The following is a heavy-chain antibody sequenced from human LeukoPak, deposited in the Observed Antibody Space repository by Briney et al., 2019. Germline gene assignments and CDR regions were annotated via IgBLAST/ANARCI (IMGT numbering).Heavy chain of an antibody. CDR1: GGSISSSSYY. J-gene: IGHJ3*02. CDR2: IYYSGST. D-gene: IGHD2-21*02. V-gene: IGHV4-39*07. CDR3: ARGGVVSAYCGGDCYSTDAFDI. Sequence: SETLSLTCTVSGGSISSSSYYWGWIRQPPGKGLEWIGIIYYSGSTYYNPSLKSRVTISVDTSKNQFSLKLSSVTAADTAVYYCARGGVVSAYCGGDCYSTDAFDIWGQGTMVTVSS.